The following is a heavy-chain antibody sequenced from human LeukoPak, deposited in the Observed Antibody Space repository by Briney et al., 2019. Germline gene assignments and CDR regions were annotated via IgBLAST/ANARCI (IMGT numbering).Heavy chain of an antibody. CDR3: ARYSSGWYQNAFDI. D-gene: IGHD6-19*01. J-gene: IGHJ3*02. CDR2: IYSSVST. Sequence: SETLSLTCTVSGGSISNYYWSWIRQPPEKGLEWIGYIYSSVSTSYNPSLKGRVTISVDTSKNQFSLKLSSVTAADTAVYYCARYSSGWYQNAFDIWGQGTMVTVSS. CDR1: GGSISNYY. V-gene: IGHV4-59*01.